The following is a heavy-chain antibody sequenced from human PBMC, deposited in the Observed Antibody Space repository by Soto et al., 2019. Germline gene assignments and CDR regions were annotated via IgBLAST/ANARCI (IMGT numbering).Heavy chain of an antibody. V-gene: IGHV5-51*01. CDR1: GDSLTSYW. Sequence: VESLKISCKGSGDSLTSYWIGWVRQMPWKGLEWMGIIYPGDSDTRYSPSFQGQVTISADKSISTAYLQWSSLKASDTAMYYCAAVPRYCTNGVCFPSFYGMDVWGQGTTVTVSS. CDR3: AAVPRYCTNGVCFPSFYGMDV. D-gene: IGHD2-8*01. J-gene: IGHJ6*02. CDR2: IYPGDSDT.